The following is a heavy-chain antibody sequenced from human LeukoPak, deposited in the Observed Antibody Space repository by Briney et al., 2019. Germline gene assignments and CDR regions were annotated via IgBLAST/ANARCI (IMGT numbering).Heavy chain of an antibody. CDR1: GSSFNNYA. V-gene: IGHV3-7*01. CDR3: AFLGYIFSL. J-gene: IGHJ4*02. Sequence: GRSLRLSCTASGSSFNNYAMNWVRQAPGKGLEWVANIKQDGSEKYYVDSVKGRFTSSRDNAKNSLYLQMNSLRAEDTAVYYCAFLGYIFSLWGQGTLVTVFS. CDR2: IKQDGSEK. D-gene: IGHD5-18*01.